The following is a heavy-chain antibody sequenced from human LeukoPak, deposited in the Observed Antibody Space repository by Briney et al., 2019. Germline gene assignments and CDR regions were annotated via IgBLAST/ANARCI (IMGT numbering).Heavy chain of an antibody. V-gene: IGHV4-59*01. CDR2: IYYSGST. J-gene: IGHJ4*02. D-gene: IGHD1-26*01. CDR1: GGSISSYY. Sequence: SETLSLTCTVSGGSISSYYWSWIRQPPGKGLEWIGYIYYSGSTNYNPSLKSRVTISVDTSKNQFSLKLSSVTAADTAVYYCAREVVGATTFLDYWGQGTLVTVSS. CDR3: AREVVGATTFLDY.